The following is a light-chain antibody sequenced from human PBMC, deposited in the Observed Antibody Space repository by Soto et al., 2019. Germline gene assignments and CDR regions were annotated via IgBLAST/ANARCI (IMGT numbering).Light chain of an antibody. J-gene: IGLJ3*02. CDR1: SSAVGGYHY. CDR3: SSFTSINTLV. Sequence: TQPASVSGSPGQSITISCNGTSSAVGGYHYVSWYQHHPGKAPKLMLYEVSNRPSGVYNGFSGSKSGNTASLTISGLHTEDEADYYCSSFTSINTLVFGGGTKLTLL. CDR2: EVS. V-gene: IGLV2-14*01.